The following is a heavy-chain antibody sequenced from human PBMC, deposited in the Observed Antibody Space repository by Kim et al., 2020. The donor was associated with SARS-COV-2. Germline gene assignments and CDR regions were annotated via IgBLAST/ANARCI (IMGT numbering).Heavy chain of an antibody. CDR1: GYTFTGYY. CDR2: INPNSGGT. CDR3: ARDTETYSSGWYFDYYYGMDV. V-gene: IGHV1-2*06. D-gene: IGHD6-19*01. J-gene: IGHJ6*02. Sequence: ASVKVSCKASGYTFTGYYMHWVRQAPGQGLEWMGRINPNSGGTNYAQKFQGRVTMTRDTSISTAYMELSRLRSDDTAVYYCARDTETYSSGWYFDYYYGMDVWGQGTTITVSS.